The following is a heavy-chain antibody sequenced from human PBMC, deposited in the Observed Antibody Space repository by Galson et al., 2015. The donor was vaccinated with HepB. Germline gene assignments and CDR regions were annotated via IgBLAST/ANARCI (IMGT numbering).Heavy chain of an antibody. D-gene: IGHD3-9*01. J-gene: IGHJ5*02. V-gene: IGHV7-4-1*02. Sequence: SVKVSCKASGYTFTSYAMNWVRQAPGQGFEWMGWINTNTGNPTYAQGFTGRFVFSLDTSVSTAYLQISSLKAEDTAVYYCARALTHYDTMNPGGDWFDPWGQGTLVTVSS. CDR1: GYTFTSYA. CDR2: INTNTGNP. CDR3: ARALTHYDTMNPGGDWFDP.